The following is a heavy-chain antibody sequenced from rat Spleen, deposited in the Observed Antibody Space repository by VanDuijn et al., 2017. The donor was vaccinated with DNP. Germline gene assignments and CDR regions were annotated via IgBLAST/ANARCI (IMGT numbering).Heavy chain of an antibody. V-gene: IGHV5-7*01. Sequence: EVQLVESGGGLVQPGRSLKLSCAASGFNFNDYWMGWVRQAPKKSLEWVATIRSDGSDTYYRNSGKGRFTISRDNAKSTLYLRMDSLRSEDTATYYCAGRPPPTRGPFDYWGQGVTVTVSS. D-gene: IGHD1-4*01. CDR3: AGRPPPTRGPFDY. J-gene: IGHJ2*01. CDR1: GFNFNDYW. CDR2: IRSDGSDT.